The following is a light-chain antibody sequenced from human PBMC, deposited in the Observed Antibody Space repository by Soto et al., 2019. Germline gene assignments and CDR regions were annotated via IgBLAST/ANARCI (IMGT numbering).Light chain of an antibody. CDR1: QAVTNN. CDR2: EAS. J-gene: IGKJ4*01. Sequence: DIHLTQSPSSLSSSVGDRVTLTCRASQAVTNNLAWCQQKPGNPPKLLIYEASTIPSGVPSRFSGRKVGTQFILTIDRLQPEDFATYYCQQVKSYPRTFGGGTKVEIK. CDR3: QQVKSYPRT. V-gene: IGKV1-9*01.